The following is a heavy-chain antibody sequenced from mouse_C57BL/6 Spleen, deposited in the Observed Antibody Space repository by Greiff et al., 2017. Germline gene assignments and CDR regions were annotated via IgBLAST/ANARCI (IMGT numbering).Heavy chain of an antibody. CDR2: IHPNSGST. CDR1: GYTFTSYW. CDR3: ARRRDPDGSYYFDY. V-gene: IGHV1-64*01. D-gene: IGHD2-3*01. J-gene: IGHJ2*01. Sequence: QVQLQQPGAELVKPGASVKLSCKASGYTFTSYWMHWVKQRPGQGLEWIGMIHPNSGSTNYNEKFKSKATLTVDKSSSTAYMQLSSLTSEDSAVYYCARRRDPDGSYYFDYWGQGTTLTVSS.